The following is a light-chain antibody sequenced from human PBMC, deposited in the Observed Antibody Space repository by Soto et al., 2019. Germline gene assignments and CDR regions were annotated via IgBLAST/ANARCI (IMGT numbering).Light chain of an antibody. CDR1: SGHSSYT. Sequence: QSVLTQSPSASASLGASVKLTCTLSSGHSSYTIAWHQQQPEKGPRYLMKLNSDGSHSKGDGIPDRFSGSSSGAERYLTISSLPSEDEADYYCQTWGTGYSLFGGGTKLTVL. J-gene: IGLJ2*01. V-gene: IGLV4-69*01. CDR2: LNSDGSH. CDR3: QTWGTGYSL.